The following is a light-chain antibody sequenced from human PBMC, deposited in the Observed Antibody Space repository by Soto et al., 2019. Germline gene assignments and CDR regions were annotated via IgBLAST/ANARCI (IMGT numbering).Light chain of an antibody. Sequence: EIVMTQSPATLSVSPGERATLSCRASQSVSSNLAWYQQKPGQAPRLLIYGASTRATGIPARFSGSGSGTEFTLTISLLQSEDFAVYYCQQYNNWPGTFGQGTKVEIK. CDR1: QSVSSN. V-gene: IGKV3-15*01. J-gene: IGKJ1*01. CDR3: QQYNNWPGT. CDR2: GAS.